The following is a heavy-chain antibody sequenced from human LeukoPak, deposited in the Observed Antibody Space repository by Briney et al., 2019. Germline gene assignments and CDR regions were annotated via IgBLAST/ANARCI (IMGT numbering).Heavy chain of an antibody. Sequence: GASVKVSCKASGGTFSSYAISWVRQAPGQGLEWMGRIIPILGIASYAQKFQGRVTITADKSTSTAYMELSSLRSEDTAVYYCARPEVGCSYGNAFDIWGQGTMVTVSS. D-gene: IGHD5-18*01. V-gene: IGHV1-69*04. J-gene: IGHJ3*02. CDR1: GGTFSSYA. CDR3: ARPEVGCSYGNAFDI. CDR2: IIPILGIA.